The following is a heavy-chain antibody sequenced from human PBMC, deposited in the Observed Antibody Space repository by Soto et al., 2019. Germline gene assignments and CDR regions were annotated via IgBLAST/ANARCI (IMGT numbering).Heavy chain of an antibody. CDR1: GFTFSNYD. V-gene: IGHV3-30*18. D-gene: IGHD4-17*01. CDR3: TNSYGDYSHYFDY. Sequence: PGGSLRLSCAVSGFTFSNYDMHWARQAPGKGLEWVAVISSDGNNEYYAESVTGRFTISRDNSKNMLFLQMNSLRPDDTAVYYCTNSYGDYSHYFDYWGQGTLVTVSS. J-gene: IGHJ4*02. CDR2: ISSDGNNE.